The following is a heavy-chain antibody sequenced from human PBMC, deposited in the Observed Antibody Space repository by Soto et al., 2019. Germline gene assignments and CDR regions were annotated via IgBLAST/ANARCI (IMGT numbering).Heavy chain of an antibody. J-gene: IGHJ6*02. Sequence: QVQLVQSGAEVKKPGSSVKVSCKASGDTLSNYAVSWVRQAPGQGPEWMGGIIPVFGTPSYAQKFQGRVTITADESTNTAYLELSRLRSEDTAVYYCARAMHKLRSVAATFYYGMDVWGQGTTVIVSS. CDR3: ARAMHKLRSVAATFYYGMDV. V-gene: IGHV1-69*12. CDR1: GDTLSNYA. CDR2: IIPVFGTP. D-gene: IGHD2-21*01.